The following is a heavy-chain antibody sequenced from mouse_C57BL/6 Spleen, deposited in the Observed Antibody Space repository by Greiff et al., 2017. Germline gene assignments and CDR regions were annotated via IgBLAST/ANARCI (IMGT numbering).Heavy chain of an antibody. D-gene: IGHD4-1*01. J-gene: IGHJ1*03. Sequence: EVLLVESGGGLVQSGRSLRLSCATSGFTFSDFYMEWVRQAPGKGLEWIAASRNKANDYTTEYSASVKGRFIVSRDTSQSILYLQMNALRAEDTAIYYCARDALGRGYFDVWGTGTTVTVSS. CDR1: GFTFSDFY. CDR3: ARDALGRGYFDV. V-gene: IGHV7-1*01. CDR2: SRNKANDYTT.